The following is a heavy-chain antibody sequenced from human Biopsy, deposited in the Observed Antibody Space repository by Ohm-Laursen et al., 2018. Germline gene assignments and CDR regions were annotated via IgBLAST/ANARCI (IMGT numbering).Heavy chain of an antibody. CDR1: GGSISSHY. D-gene: IGHD3-22*01. CDR3: ARDRGYYSDRTVPGYFDL. J-gene: IGHJ2*01. Sequence: PSQTLSLTCAVSGGSISSHYWSWIRQPPGKGLQWIGYVYYTGSTDYNPSLQSRVTISVDTSKNHFSLRLRSVTPADTAIYYCARDRGYYSDRTVPGYFDLWGRGTLVTVSS. CDR2: VYYTGST. V-gene: IGHV4-59*11.